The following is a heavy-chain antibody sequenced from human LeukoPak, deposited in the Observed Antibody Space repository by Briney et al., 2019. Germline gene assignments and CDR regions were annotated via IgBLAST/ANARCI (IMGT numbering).Heavy chain of an antibody. D-gene: IGHD3-16*01. V-gene: IGHV3-23*01. CDR3: ARGGGMMEG. Sequence: GGSLRLSCAGSGCTFSNYAMTWVRQAPGKGLEWVSSVSGSGRNTFYPDSVEGRFTISRDNSMNTVYLQMNSLRADDTAVYYCARGGGMMEGWGQGTLVTVSS. CDR2: VSGSGRNT. CDR1: GCTFSNYA. J-gene: IGHJ4*02.